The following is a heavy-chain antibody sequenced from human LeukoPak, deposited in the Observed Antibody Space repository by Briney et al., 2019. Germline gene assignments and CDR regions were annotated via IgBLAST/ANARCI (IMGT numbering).Heavy chain of an antibody. V-gene: IGHV4-38-2*02. CDR3: ARGVDIVATTPYYFDY. J-gene: IGHJ4*02. Sequence: SETLSLTCTVSGYSISSGYFWGWIRQPPGKGLEWIGTIYNSGSTYYNASLESRVTISVDTSKNQFSLKLSSVTAADTAVYYCARGVDIVATTPYYFDYWGQGTLVTVSS. D-gene: IGHD5-12*01. CDR2: IYNSGST. CDR1: GYSISSGYF.